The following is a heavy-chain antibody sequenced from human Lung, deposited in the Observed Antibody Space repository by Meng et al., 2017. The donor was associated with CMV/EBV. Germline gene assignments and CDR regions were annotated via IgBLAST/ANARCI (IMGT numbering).Heavy chain of an antibody. J-gene: IGHJ6*01. D-gene: IGHD3-3*01. CDR2: INTKSGDT. V-gene: IGHV1-2*02. CDR1: GYTFTSYN. CDR3: ARRWDYWSGFQTGYGLDV. Sequence: ASXXVSXKASGYTFTSYNIHWVRQAPGQGLEWMGWINTKSGDTDYAPKFHGRVTMTRDTSINTAHMEVTRLTSDDTATYYCARRWDYWSGFQTGYGLDVGXQGPTVTVSS.